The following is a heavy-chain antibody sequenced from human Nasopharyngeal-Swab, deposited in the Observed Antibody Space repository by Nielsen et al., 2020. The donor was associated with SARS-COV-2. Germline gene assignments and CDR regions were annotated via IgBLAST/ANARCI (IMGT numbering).Heavy chain of an antibody. CDR2: IWYDGSNK. J-gene: IGHJ1*01. V-gene: IGHV3-33*01. CDR1: GFTFSSYG. D-gene: IGHD6-19*01. Sequence: GEPLKISCAASGFTFSSYGMHWVRQAPGKGLEWVAVIWYDGSNKYYADSVKGRFTISRDNSKNTLYLQMNSLRAEDTAVYYCARDQSSGWYPEYFQHWGQGTLVTVSS. CDR3: ARDQSSGWYPEYFQH.